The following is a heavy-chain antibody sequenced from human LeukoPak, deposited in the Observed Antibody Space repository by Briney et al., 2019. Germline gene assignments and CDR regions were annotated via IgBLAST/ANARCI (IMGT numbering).Heavy chain of an antibody. CDR1: GFTFTIYD. V-gene: IGHV3-23*01. CDR3: AKDRYGDYSFDY. Sequence: PGGSLRLSCAASGFTFTIYDMSWVRQATGKGLEWVSSISGSGSSTYYAESVKGRFTISRDNSKNTLYLQMNSLRAEDTAVYYCAKDRYGDYSFDYWGQGTLVTVSS. D-gene: IGHD4-17*01. J-gene: IGHJ4*02. CDR2: ISGSGSST.